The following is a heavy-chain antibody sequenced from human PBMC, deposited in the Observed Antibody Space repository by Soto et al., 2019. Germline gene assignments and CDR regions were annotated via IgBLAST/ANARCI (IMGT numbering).Heavy chain of an antibody. CDR3: ATELGEIPASPFDA. V-gene: IGHV1-69*01. J-gene: IGHJ4*02. CDR1: GVTFSSET. CDR2: IIPLFGTA. D-gene: IGHD3-10*01. Sequence: QVQLVQSGADGKKPGSSVKVSCQASGVTFSSETLGWVRQAPGQGLEWVGGIIPLFGTASYAQKFQGRVTITADESTSTVYMELSSLSSDDTAVYFCATELGEIPASPFDAWGQGTLVTVSS.